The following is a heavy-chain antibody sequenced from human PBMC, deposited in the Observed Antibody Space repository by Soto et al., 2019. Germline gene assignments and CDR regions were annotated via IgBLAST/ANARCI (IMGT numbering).Heavy chain of an antibody. CDR2: PYYRSKWYN. Sequence: QVQLQQSGPGLVKPSQTLSLTCAISGDSVSSNSAAWNWIRQSPSRGLEWLGRPYYRSKWYNDCAVYVKSRITINPDTSKNQFSLQLNSVTPEDTAVYYCARAVYTAMVSYFDYWGQGTLVTVSS. D-gene: IGHD5-18*01. J-gene: IGHJ4*02. CDR1: GDSVSSNSAA. CDR3: ARAVYTAMVSYFDY. V-gene: IGHV6-1*01.